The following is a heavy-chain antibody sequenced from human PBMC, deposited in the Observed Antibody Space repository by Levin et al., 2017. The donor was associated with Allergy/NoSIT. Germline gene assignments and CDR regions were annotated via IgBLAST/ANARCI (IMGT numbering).Heavy chain of an antibody. CDR1: GFTFSSYG. D-gene: IGHD5-18*01. Sequence: GESLKISCAASGFTFSSYGMHWVRQAPGKGLEWVAVIWYDGSNKYYADSVKGRFTISRDNSKNTLYLQMNSLRAEDTAVYYCARDRGQRDTATPWVYYYYYMDVWGKGTTVTVSS. CDR2: IWYDGSNK. J-gene: IGHJ6*03. CDR3: ARDRGQRDTATPWVYYYYYMDV. V-gene: IGHV3-33*01.